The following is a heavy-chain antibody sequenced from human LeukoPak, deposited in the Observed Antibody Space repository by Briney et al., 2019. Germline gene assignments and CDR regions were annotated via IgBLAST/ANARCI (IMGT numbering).Heavy chain of an antibody. D-gene: IGHD3-22*01. CDR2: IYYSGST. Sequence: SETLSLTCSVSAGSISSYYWSWIRQPPGKGLEWIGYIYYSGSTNYNPSTNYNPSLKSRVTISVDTSKNQFSLKVSSVTAADTAVYYCARGYDSIDYWGQGTLVTVSS. CDR1: AGSISSYY. J-gene: IGHJ4*02. V-gene: IGHV4-59*01. CDR3: ARGYDSIDY.